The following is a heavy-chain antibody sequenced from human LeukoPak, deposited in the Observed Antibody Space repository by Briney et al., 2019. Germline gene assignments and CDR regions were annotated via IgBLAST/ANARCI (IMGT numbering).Heavy chain of an antibody. V-gene: IGHV1-46*01. CDR2: INPSGGST. CDR3: ARGMHYDFWSGYYFDY. CDR1: GYTFTSYY. J-gene: IGHJ4*02. Sequence: GASVKVSCKASGYTFTSYYIHWVLQAPGQGLEWMGIINPSGGSTSYAQKVQGRVTMTGDTSTSTVYMELSSLRSEDTAVYYCARGMHYDFWSGYYFDYWGQGTLVTASS. D-gene: IGHD3-3*01.